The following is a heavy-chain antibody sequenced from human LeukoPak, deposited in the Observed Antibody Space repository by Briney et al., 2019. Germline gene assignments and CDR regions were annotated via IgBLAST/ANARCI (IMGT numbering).Heavy chain of an antibody. CDR1: GFTFGTYG. CDR2: ISGSGGST. J-gene: IGHJ5*02. CDR3: ARERKVLGGSGSYHNWFDP. Sequence: GGSLRLSCAASGFTFGTYGMSWVRQAPGKGLEWVSSISGSGGSTYYADSVKGRFTISRDNSKNTLYLQMNSLRAEDTAVYYCARERKVLGGSGSYHNWFDPWGQGTLVTVSS. V-gene: IGHV3-23*01. D-gene: IGHD3-10*01.